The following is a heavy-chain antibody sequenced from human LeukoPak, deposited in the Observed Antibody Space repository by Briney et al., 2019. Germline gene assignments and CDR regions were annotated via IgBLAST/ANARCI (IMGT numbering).Heavy chain of an antibody. CDR2: IYYSGST. CDR3: ARPTLITMVRGVPVWFDP. J-gene: IGHJ5*02. CDR1: RGSISGSSCY. V-gene: IGHV4-39*01. D-gene: IGHD3-10*01. Sequence: PSETLSLTCTVSRGSISGSSCYWGWIRQPPGKGLEWIGSIYYSGSTYYNPSLKSRVTISVDTSKNQFSLRLSSVTAADTAVYYCARPTLITMVRGVPVWFDPWGQGTLVTVSS.